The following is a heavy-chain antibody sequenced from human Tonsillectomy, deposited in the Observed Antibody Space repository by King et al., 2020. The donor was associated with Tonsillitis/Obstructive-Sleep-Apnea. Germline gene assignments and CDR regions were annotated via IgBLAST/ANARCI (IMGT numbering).Heavy chain of an antibody. CDR2: INHSGST. CDR3: ARGGGMAISRSGWYDY. Sequence: VQLPQWGAGLLKPSETLSLTCAVYGGSFSGYYWSWIRQPPGKGLEWIGEINHSGSTNYNPSLKSRVTISVDTSKNQFSLKLSSVTAADTAVYYCARGGGMAISRSGWYDYWGQGTLVTVSS. D-gene: IGHD6-19*01. V-gene: IGHV4-34*01. CDR1: GGSFSGYY. J-gene: IGHJ4*02.